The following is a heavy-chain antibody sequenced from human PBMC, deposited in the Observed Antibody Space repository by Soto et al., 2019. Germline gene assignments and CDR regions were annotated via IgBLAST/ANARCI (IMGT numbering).Heavy chain of an antibody. CDR1: GYTFTSYG. V-gene: IGHV1-18*01. Sequence: QVQLVQSGAEVKKPGASVKVSCKASGYTFTSYGISWVRQAPGQGLEWMGWISAYNGNTNYAQKLQGRVTMTTDTSXNTHYXXLRSLRSDDTAVYYCAREYYYDSSGYLYYYYGMDVWGQGTTVTVSS. CDR3: AREYYYDSSGYLYYYYGMDV. D-gene: IGHD3-22*01. CDR2: ISAYNGNT. J-gene: IGHJ6*02.